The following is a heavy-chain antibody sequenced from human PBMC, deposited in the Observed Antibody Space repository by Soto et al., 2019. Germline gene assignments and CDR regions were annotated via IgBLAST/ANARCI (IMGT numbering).Heavy chain of an antibody. D-gene: IGHD2-2*01. CDR1: GFTFSSYG. CDR2: ISYDGSNK. J-gene: IGHJ4*02. CDR3: AKDISRIVVVPAATLEGQQLVQGDYFDE. Sequence: GGSLRLSCAASGFTFSSYGMHWVRQAPGKGLEWVAVISYDGSNKYYADSVKGRFTISRDNSKNTLYLQMNSLRAEDTAVYYCAKDISRIVVVPAATLEGQQLVQGDYFDEWGQGTLVTVSS. V-gene: IGHV3-30*18.